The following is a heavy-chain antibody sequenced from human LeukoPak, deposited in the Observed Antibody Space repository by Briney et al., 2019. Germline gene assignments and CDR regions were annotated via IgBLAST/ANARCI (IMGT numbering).Heavy chain of an antibody. CDR3: ARAVCSSTSCYPRFNWFDP. CDR2: INTNTGNP. Sequence: GASVKVSCKASGYTFTSYAMNWVRQAPGQGLEWMGWINTNTGNPTYAQGFTGRFVFSLDTSVSTAYLQISSLKAEDTAVYYCARAVCSSTSCYPRFNWFDPWGQGTLVTVSS. CDR1: GYTFTSYA. D-gene: IGHD2-2*01. V-gene: IGHV7-4-1*02. J-gene: IGHJ5*02.